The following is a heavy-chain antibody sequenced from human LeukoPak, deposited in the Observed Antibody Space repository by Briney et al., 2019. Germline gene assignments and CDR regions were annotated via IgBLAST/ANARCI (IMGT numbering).Heavy chain of an antibody. J-gene: IGHJ4*02. Sequence: PGGSLRLSCAASGFTFDDYAMHWVRQAPGKGLEWVSGISWNSGSIGYADSVKGRFTISRDNAKNSLYLQMNSLRAEDTALYYCAKDISGSQWLPDYWGQGTLVTVSS. V-gene: IGHV3-9*01. CDR1: GFTFDDYA. CDR3: AKDISGSQWLPDY. D-gene: IGHD3-22*01. CDR2: ISWNSGSI.